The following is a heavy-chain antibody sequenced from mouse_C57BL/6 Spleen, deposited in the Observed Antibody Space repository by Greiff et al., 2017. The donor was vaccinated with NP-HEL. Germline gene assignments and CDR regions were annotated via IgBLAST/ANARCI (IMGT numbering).Heavy chain of an antibody. CDR1: GFNIKDYY. CDR3: TYSGTGFAY. Sequence: VQLQQSGAELVRPGASVKLSCTASGFNIKDYYMHWVKQRPEQGLEWIGRIDPEDGDTEYAPKFQGKATMTADTSSNTAYLQISSLTSEDTAVYYWTYSGTGFAYWGHGTLVTVSA. J-gene: IGHJ3*01. CDR2: IDPEDGDT. D-gene: IGHD4-1*01. V-gene: IGHV14-1*01.